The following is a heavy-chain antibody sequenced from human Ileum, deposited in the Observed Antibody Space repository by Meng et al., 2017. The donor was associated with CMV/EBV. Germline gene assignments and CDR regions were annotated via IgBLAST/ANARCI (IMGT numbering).Heavy chain of an antibody. V-gene: IGHV1-2*06. CDR2: INTYTGDT. Sequence: QVQVVQSGAEVKKPGASVRVSCKTSGYSFTVHTIHWARQAPGQGLEWMGRINTYTGDTYYAQKFRGRVTMTRDTSISTAYMELSGLRSDDTAIYYCARDNWGSDYWGQGTLVTVSS. CDR1: GYSFTVHT. D-gene: IGHD7-27*01. CDR3: ARDNWGSDY. J-gene: IGHJ4*02.